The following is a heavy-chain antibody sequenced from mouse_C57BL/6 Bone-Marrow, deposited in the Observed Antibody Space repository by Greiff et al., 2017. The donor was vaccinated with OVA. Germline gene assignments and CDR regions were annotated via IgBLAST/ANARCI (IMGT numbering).Heavy chain of an antibody. CDR1: GYTFTSYW. Sequence: QVQLKQPGAELVKPGASVKLSCKASGYTFTSYWMQWVKQRPGQGLEWIGEIDPSDSYTNYNQKFKGKATLTVDTSSSTAYMQLSSLTSEDSAVYYCARWDYGSYYFDYWGQGTTLTVSS. J-gene: IGHJ2*01. CDR2: IDPSDSYT. D-gene: IGHD1-1*01. V-gene: IGHV1-50*01. CDR3: ARWDYGSYYFDY.